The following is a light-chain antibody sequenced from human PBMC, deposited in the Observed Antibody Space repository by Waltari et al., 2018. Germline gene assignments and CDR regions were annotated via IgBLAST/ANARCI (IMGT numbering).Light chain of an antibody. J-gene: IGLJ1*01. CDR3: SSYTSTSTFV. Sequence: QSALTQPASVSGSPGQSITISCTGTSSDAGGYNYVSWYQQHPGKAPKLMIFDVTKRPSGVSNRFSGSKSGNTASLTISGLQAEDEADYYCSSYTSTSTFVFGTGTNVTVL. V-gene: IGLV2-14*01. CDR1: SSDAGGYNY. CDR2: DVT.